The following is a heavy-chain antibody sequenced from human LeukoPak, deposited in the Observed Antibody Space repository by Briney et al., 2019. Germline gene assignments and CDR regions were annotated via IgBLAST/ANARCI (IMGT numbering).Heavy chain of an antibody. J-gene: IGHJ4*02. CDR2: IYSGGDT. CDR3: ARDRRYVGSGWYYFDY. Sequence: GGSLRLSCAASGFTLSSYEMNWVRQAPGKGLEWVSVIYSGGDTYYTDSVKGRFTISRDNSKNTLYLQMNSLRAEDTAVYYCARDRRYVGSGWYYFDYWGQGTLVTVSS. V-gene: IGHV3-53*01. D-gene: IGHD6-19*01. CDR1: GFTLSSYE.